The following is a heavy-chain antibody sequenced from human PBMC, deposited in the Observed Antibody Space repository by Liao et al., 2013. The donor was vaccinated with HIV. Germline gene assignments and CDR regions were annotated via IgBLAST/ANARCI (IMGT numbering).Heavy chain of an antibody. CDR1: GGSFSAYY. V-gene: IGHV4-34*01. D-gene: IGHD3-10*01. Sequence: QVQLQQWGAGLLKSSETLSLTCAVYGGSFSAYYWTWVRQPPGKGLEWIGYIFYSGTTNYSPSLRSRLALSIDTSKNYFSLRLKSLTAADTAVYFCARGLWTSHVFDVWGQGTTVTVSS. J-gene: IGHJ3*01. CDR3: ARGLWTSHVFDV. CDR2: IFYSGTT.